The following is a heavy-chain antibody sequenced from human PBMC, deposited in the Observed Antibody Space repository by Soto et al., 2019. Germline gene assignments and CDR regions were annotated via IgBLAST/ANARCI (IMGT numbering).Heavy chain of an antibody. V-gene: IGHV4-59*01. D-gene: IGHD4-17*01. CDR3: ARNHYGDPPLNNWFDP. CDR2: IHHSGST. Sequence: SETLSLTCTVSDDSISGYYWSWIRQPPGRGLEWIGYIHHSGSTYYNPSLKSRVTISLDMSKNQFSLTLTSVTAADTAMYYCARNHYGDPPLNNWFDPWGQGTLVTVSS. J-gene: IGHJ5*02. CDR1: DDSISGYY.